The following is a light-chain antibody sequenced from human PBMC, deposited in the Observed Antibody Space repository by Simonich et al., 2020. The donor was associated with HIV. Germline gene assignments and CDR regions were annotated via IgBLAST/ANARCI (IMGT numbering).Light chain of an antibody. CDR2: GAS. CDR3: QQYYSTPPYT. V-gene: IGKV4-1*01. Sequence: DIVMTQSPHSLSVSLGESATINCKSSQSVLYSSNNKNYLVCDNQKPGQPPKLIIYGASTRESGVPDRFRGSGSGTDFTLTISSLQAEDVTVYYCQQYYSTPPYTFGQGTKLEIK. J-gene: IGKJ2*01. CDR1: QSVLYSSNNKNY.